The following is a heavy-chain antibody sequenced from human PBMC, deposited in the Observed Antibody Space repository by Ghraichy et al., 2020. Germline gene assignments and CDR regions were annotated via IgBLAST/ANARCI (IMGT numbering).Heavy chain of an antibody. Sequence: SETLSLTCTVSGGSISSYYWSWIRQPPGKGLEWIGYIYYSGSTNYNPSLKSRVTISVDTSKNQFSLKLSSVTAADTAVYYCARHGRWTPLYYYGMDVWGQGTTVTVSS. CDR1: GGSISSYY. V-gene: IGHV4-59*08. J-gene: IGHJ6*02. D-gene: IGHD4-23*01. CDR3: ARHGRWTPLYYYGMDV. CDR2: IYYSGST.